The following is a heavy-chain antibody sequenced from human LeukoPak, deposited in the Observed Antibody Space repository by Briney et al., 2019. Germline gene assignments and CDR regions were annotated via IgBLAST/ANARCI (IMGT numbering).Heavy chain of an antibody. CDR3: ARMVVGQDYYNPHSMDF. CDR2: ISAYNGNA. J-gene: IGHJ6*03. V-gene: IGHV1-18*01. D-gene: IGHD1-26*01. Sequence: ASVKVSCKASGYTFTSYGISWVRQAPGQRLEWMGWISAYNGNAKYAQKLQGRVTMTTDTSTTTAYMELSSLRSEDPAVCDCARMVVGQDYYNPHSMDFWGKGTPVTISS. CDR1: GYTFTSYG.